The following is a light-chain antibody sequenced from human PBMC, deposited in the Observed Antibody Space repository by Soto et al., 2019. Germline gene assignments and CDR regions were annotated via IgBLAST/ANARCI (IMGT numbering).Light chain of an antibody. CDR1: QSVNSN. CDR2: GIS. V-gene: IGKV3-15*01. J-gene: IGKJ5*01. Sequence: EIVMTQSPSTLSVSPGESATLSCRASQSVNSNYLAWYQQQPGQPPRLLIYGISTRATGIPARFSGSGSGTEFSLTISSLQSEDFAVYYCQQYSKWPITFGQGTRLEIK. CDR3: QQYSKWPIT.